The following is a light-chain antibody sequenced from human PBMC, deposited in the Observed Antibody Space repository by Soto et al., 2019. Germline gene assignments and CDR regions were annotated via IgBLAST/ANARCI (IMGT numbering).Light chain of an antibody. CDR1: QGFTST. V-gene: IGKV3-15*01. CDR3: QHYNDWPTT. J-gene: IGKJ1*01. Sequence: EVVMTQSPATLPVSPGERAALSCRASQGFTSTVAWYQQKPGQAPRLLIYGASTRATAIPPRFSGSGSGTEFTLTISSLQSEDAAVYYCQHYNDWPTTFGQGTKVDIK. CDR2: GAS.